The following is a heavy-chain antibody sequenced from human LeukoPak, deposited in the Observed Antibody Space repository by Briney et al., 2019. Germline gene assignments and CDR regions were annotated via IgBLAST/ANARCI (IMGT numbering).Heavy chain of an antibody. V-gene: IGHV3-20*04. Sequence: GGSLRLSCAVSGFTFDDYGMSWVRQAPGKGLEWVSGINWSGGSTGYADSVKGRFTISRDNAKNSLYLQMNSLRAEDTALYYCASLVGATPDAFDIWGQGTMVTVSS. CDR2: INWSGGST. J-gene: IGHJ3*02. D-gene: IGHD1-26*01. CDR3: ASLVGATPDAFDI. CDR1: GFTFDDYG.